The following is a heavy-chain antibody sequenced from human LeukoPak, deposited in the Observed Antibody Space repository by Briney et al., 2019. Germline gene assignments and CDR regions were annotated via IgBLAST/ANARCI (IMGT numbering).Heavy chain of an antibody. V-gene: IGHV1-18*01. CDR1: GYTFTSYG. CDR2: ISPYNGNT. D-gene: IGHD2-2*01. CDR3: ARGVVVNNWFDP. J-gene: IGHJ5*02. Sequence: ASVKVSCKTSGYTFTSYGISWVRQAPGQGLEWMGWISPYNGNTHFAQDLQGRVTMTTDTSTSTAYMELRSLRSDDTAVYYCARGVVVNNWFDPWGQGTLVTVSS.